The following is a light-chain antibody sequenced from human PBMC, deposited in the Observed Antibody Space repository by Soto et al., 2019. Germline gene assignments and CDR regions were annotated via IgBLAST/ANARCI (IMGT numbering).Light chain of an antibody. CDR1: HSVSSSY. J-gene: IGKJ1*01. CDR2: DAS. CDR3: QQRSNWRGT. V-gene: IGKV3D-20*02. Sequence: MKQSAGTVSLSPGERATLSCSASHSVSSSYLAWYQQKPGQAPRLLIYDASNRATGIPARFSGSGSGTDFTLTISSLEPEDFAVYYCQQRSNWRGTVGQGGKVDIK.